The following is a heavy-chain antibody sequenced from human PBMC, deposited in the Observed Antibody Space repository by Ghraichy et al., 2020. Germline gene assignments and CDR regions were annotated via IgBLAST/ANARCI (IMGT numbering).Heavy chain of an antibody. CDR1: GFTFNTYY. V-gene: IGHV3-7*04. CDR2: IKQDGSGV. CDR3: GRGGYIYGSNPVDY. J-gene: IGHJ4*02. Sequence: GESLNISCAASGFTFNTYYVTWVRQAPGKGLEWVANIKQDGSGVDYVDSVKGRFTISRDNAKDSVYLQMSSLRAEDTAVYFCGRGGYIYGSNPVDYWGQGTQVTVSS. D-gene: IGHD5-18*01.